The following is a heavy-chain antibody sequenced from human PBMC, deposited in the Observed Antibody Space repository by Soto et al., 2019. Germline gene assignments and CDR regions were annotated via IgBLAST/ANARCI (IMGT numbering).Heavy chain of an antibody. V-gene: IGHV3-23*01. J-gene: IGHJ6*02. Sequence: EVQLLESGGGLVQPGGSLRLSCAASGFTFSSYAMSWVRQAPGKGLEWVSAITSGDSTYYADSVKGRFTISRDNSKNTLYLQMSSLSAEDTAVYYAYGSHSGMDVWGQGTTVTVSS. D-gene: IGHD3-16*01. CDR1: GFTFSSYA. CDR2: ITSGDST. CDR3: YGSHSGMDV.